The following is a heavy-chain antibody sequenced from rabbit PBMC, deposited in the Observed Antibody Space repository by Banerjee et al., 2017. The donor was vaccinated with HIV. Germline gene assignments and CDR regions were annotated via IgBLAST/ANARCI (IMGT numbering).Heavy chain of an antibody. CDR1: GLDFSSSYW. Sequence: QEQLVESGGGLVKPGASLTLTCKASGLDFSSSYWICWVRQAPGKGLEWIACIYTSSGSTWYASWVNGRFTISRSTSLNTVDLKMTSLTAADTATYFCARRYWNVGWETFDLWGPGTLVTVS. J-gene: IGHJ4*01. D-gene: IGHD4-1*01. V-gene: IGHV1S43*01. CDR3: ARRYWNVGWETFDL. CDR2: IYTSSGST.